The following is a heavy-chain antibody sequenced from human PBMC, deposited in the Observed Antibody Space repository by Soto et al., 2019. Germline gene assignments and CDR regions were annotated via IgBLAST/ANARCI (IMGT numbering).Heavy chain of an antibody. V-gene: IGHV1-8*01. J-gene: IGHJ4*02. D-gene: IGHD6-25*01. Sequence: GASVKVSCKASGFPFTSLDINWVRQAPGQGLEWVGYMTPSGYIGFAQKFRGRVSMTRDASTSTVSMELSSLRSDDTAVYYCARYQEAAAFNDWGQGTLVTSPQ. CDR3: ARYQEAAAFND. CDR1: GFPFTSLD. CDR2: MTPSGYI.